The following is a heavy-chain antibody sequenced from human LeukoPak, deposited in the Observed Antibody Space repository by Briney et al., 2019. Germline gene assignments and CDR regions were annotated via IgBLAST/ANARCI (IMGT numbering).Heavy chain of an antibody. Sequence: GASVKVSCTASGYTFTSYGISWVRQAPGQGLEWMGWISAYNGNTNYAQKLQGRVTMTTDTSTSTAYMELRSLRSDDTAVYYCARGGHYYDSSAYHPDDYWGQGTLVTVSS. D-gene: IGHD3-22*01. CDR3: ARGGHYYDSSAYHPDDY. V-gene: IGHV1-18*01. CDR1: GYTFTSYG. J-gene: IGHJ4*02. CDR2: ISAYNGNT.